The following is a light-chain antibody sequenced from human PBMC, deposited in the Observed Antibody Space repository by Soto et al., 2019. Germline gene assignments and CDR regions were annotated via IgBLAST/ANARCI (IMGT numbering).Light chain of an antibody. J-gene: IGLJ1*01. CDR2: ANT. CDR1: SSNIGAGYD. Sequence: QSVLTQPPSVSGAPGQRVTISCAGSSSNIGAGYDVHWYQHLAGTAPKLLIYANTNRPSGVPDRFSGSKSGTTASLTVSGLQAEDEADYYCSSYAGSNHFRYVFGTGTKVTVL. CDR3: SSYAGSNHFRYV. V-gene: IGLV1-40*01.